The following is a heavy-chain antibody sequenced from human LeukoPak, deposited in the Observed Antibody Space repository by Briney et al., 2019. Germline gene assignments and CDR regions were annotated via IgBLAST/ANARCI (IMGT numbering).Heavy chain of an antibody. J-gene: IGHJ4*02. CDR3: ARGGSSTTCDY. Sequence: ASVKVSCKASGYTFTSYGITWVRQAPGQGLEWMGWISAYNGYTNYAQKLQGRVTLTTDTSTSTAYMELKTLRSDGTAVYFCARGGSSTTCDYWGQGTLVTVSS. CDR2: ISAYNGYT. V-gene: IGHV1-18*01. D-gene: IGHD2-2*01. CDR1: GYTFTSYG.